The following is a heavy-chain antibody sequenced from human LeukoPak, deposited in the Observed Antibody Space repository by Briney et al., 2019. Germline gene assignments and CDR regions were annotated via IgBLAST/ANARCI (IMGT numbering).Heavy chain of an antibody. CDR2: IRYDGSNK. V-gene: IGHV3-30*02. Sequence: GGSLRLSCAASGFTFSSYAMHWVRQAPGKGLEWVAFIRYDGSNKYYADSVKGRFTISRDNPKNTLYLQMNSLRAEDTAVYYCAKGREGSSSGDYWGQGTLVTVSS. CDR1: GFTFSSYA. CDR3: AKGREGSSSGDY. D-gene: IGHD6-6*01. J-gene: IGHJ4*02.